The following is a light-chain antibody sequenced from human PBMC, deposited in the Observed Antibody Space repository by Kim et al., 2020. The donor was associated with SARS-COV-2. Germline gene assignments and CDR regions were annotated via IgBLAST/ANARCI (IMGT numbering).Light chain of an antibody. J-gene: IGLJ2*01. CDR1: ALPRKF. CDR2: EDN. V-gene: IGLV3-10*01. Sequence: SYELTQSPSVSVSPGQTARITCSGDALPRKFAYWYQQKSGQAPVMVIYEDNKRPSGIPERFSGSSSGTLAILTISGAQVEDTADYYCQSTDTTADHLVFGGGTQLTVL. CDR3: QSTDTTADHLV.